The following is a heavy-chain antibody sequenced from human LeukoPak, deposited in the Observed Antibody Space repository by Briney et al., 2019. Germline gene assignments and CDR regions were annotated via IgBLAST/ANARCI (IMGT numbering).Heavy chain of an antibody. V-gene: IGHV4-59*01. Sequence: SETLSLTCTVSGGSISSYYWSWIRQPPGKGLEWIEYIYYSGSTNYNPSLKSRVTISVDTSKNQFSLKLSSVTAADTAVYYCARASYDFWSGLGWFDPWGQGTLVTVSS. J-gene: IGHJ5*02. D-gene: IGHD3-3*01. CDR1: GGSISSYY. CDR2: IYYSGST. CDR3: ARASYDFWSGLGWFDP.